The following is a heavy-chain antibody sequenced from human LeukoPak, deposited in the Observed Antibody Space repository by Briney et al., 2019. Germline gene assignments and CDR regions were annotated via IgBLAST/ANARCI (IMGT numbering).Heavy chain of an antibody. CDR3: ARLRDYYFDY. D-gene: IGHD3/OR15-3a*01. CDR2: IYYSGST. V-gene: IGHV4-59*08. CDR1: GGSISSYY. Sequence: SETLSLTCTVSGGSISSYYWSWIRQPPGKGLEWIGYIYYSGSTNYNPSLKSRVTISVDTSKNQFSLKPSSVTAADTAVYYCARLRDYYFDYGGEGTLVTVSS. J-gene: IGHJ4*02.